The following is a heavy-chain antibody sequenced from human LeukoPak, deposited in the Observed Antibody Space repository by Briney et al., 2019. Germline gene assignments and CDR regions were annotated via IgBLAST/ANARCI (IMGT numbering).Heavy chain of an antibody. J-gene: IGHJ5*02. Sequence: SETLSLTCAVYGGSFSGYYWSWIRQPPGKGLEWIGEINHSGSTNYNPSLKSRVTISVDTSKNQFSLKLSSVTAADTAVYYCARLFTIFGVVLSKFDPWDQGTLVTVSS. CDR1: GGSFSGYY. D-gene: IGHD3-3*01. CDR2: INHSGST. CDR3: ARLFTIFGVVLSKFDP. V-gene: IGHV4-34*01.